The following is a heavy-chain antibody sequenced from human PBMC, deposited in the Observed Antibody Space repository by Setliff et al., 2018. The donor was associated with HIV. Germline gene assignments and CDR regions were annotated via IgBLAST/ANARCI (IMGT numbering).Heavy chain of an antibody. D-gene: IGHD3-22*01. Sequence: SETLSLTCTVSGGSISSYYWSWIRQPPGKGLEWIGHIYSTGNTNYNSSLKSRVTMSIETSKNQFSLKLTSVTAADTAVYYCARDDDKLFDYWGQGALVTVSS. CDR3: ARDDDKLFDY. V-gene: IGHV4-4*09. CDR2: IYSTGNT. J-gene: IGHJ4*02. CDR1: GGSISSYY.